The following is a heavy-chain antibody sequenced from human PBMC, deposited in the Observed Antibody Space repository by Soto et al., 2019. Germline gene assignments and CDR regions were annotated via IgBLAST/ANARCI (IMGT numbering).Heavy chain of an antibody. D-gene: IGHD1-26*01. J-gene: IGHJ6*02. CDR3: AKVKSGSYSHYYAMDV. V-gene: IGHV3-23*01. CDR1: GFTFSTYA. Sequence: QPGGSLRLSCAASGFTFSTYAMSWVRQAPGKGLEWVSGISSSGGTTYYADSVKGRFTISRDNSKNTLYLQMNSLRAEDTAAYHCAKVKSGSYSHYYAMDVWGQGTTVTVSS. CDR2: ISSSGGTT.